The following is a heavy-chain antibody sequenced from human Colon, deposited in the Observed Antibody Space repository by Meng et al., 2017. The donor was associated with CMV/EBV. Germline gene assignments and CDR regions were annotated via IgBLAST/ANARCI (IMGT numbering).Heavy chain of an antibody. V-gene: IGHV3-33*01. CDR1: GFTIDWHA. Sequence: GSLRLSCKASGFTIDWHAMHWVRQAPGKGLEWVASIWFDGSKKNYADSVTGRFTISRDNSKNMQFLEMNSLRDEDTALYYCARGGLQFLEWSITHYGMDVWGQGTTVTVSS. CDR3: ARGGLQFLEWSITHYGMDV. J-gene: IGHJ6*02. D-gene: IGHD3-3*01. CDR2: IWFDGSKK.